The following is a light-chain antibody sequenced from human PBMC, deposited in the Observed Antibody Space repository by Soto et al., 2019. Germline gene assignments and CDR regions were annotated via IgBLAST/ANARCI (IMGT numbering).Light chain of an antibody. CDR1: QSVSSN. CDR3: QQYNNSKWT. CDR2: GAS. Sequence: EIVMTQSPATLSVSPGERATLSCRASQSVSSNLAWYQKKPGQAPRLLIYGASTRATGIPARLSGSGYGTEFTITISSLQSEDFAVYYCQQYNNSKWTFGQGTQVDI. J-gene: IGKJ1*01. V-gene: IGKV3-15*01.